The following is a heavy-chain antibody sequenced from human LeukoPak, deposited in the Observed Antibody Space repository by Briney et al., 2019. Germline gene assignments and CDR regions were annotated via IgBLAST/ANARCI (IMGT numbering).Heavy chain of an antibody. V-gene: IGHV4-38-2*02. Sequence: PSQTLSLTCTVSGGSISSGYYWGWIRQPPGKGLEWIGSIYHSGSTYYNPSLKSRVTISVDTSKSQFSLKLSSVTAADTAVYYCARHRPVTYQLLYYFDYWGQGTLVTVSS. D-gene: IGHD2-2*01. CDR3: ARHRPVTYQLLYYFDY. J-gene: IGHJ4*02. CDR2: IYHSGST. CDR1: GGSISSGYY.